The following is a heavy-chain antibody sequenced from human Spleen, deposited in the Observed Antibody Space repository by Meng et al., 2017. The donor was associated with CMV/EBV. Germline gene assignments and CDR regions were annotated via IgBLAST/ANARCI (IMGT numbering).Heavy chain of an antibody. CDR3: ARDLGAFRPEYFQH. CDR1: GFTFRSHG. J-gene: IGHJ1*01. CDR2: IWYAGYNT. V-gene: IGHV3-33*01. Sequence: ASGFTFRSHGKHWVRLAPGKGLEWVAVIWYAGYNTNYADSVKGRFTVSRDNSKNTLYLQMNSLTVEDTAVYYCARDLGAFRPEYFQHWGQGTLVTVSS. D-gene: IGHD3-16*01.